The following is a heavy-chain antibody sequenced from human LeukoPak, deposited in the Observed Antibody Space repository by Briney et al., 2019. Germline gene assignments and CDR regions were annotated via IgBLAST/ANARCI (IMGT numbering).Heavy chain of an antibody. D-gene: IGHD5-24*01. CDR3: ARFTANRDGYNLLPDAFDV. Sequence: ASVTVSCKASGYTFTSNGFSWVRQAPGQGLEWMGWISAYNGNTNYAQKLQGRVTMTTDTSTSTAYMELGSLRSDDTAVYYCARFTANRDGYNLLPDAFDVWGQGTMVTVSS. CDR1: GYTFTSNG. CDR2: ISAYNGNT. J-gene: IGHJ3*01. V-gene: IGHV1-18*01.